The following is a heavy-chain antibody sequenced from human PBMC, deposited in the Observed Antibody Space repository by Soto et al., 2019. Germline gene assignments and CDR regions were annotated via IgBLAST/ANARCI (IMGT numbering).Heavy chain of an antibody. Sequence: PGESLKISCKGSGYSFTSYWIGWVRQMPGKGLEWMGIIYPGDSDTRYSPSFQGQVTISADKSISTAYLQWSSLKASDTAMYYCARRFGPSKYYYDSSGLDIWGQGTMVTVSS. CDR3: ARRFGPSKYYYDSSGLDI. D-gene: IGHD3-22*01. V-gene: IGHV5-51*01. CDR1: GYSFTSYW. CDR2: IYPGDSDT. J-gene: IGHJ3*02.